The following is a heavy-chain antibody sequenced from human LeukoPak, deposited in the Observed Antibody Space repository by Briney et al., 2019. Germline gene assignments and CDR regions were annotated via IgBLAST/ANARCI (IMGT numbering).Heavy chain of an antibody. D-gene: IGHD4-11*01. V-gene: IGHV3-7*01. Sequence: PGGSLRLSCAASGFTFSSYWMSWVRQAPGKGLEWVANMKQDGSEKYYVDSVKGRFTISRDNAKNSLYLQMNSLRAEDTAVYYCARVRSTVTTGIYYYYGMDVWGQGTTVTVSS. J-gene: IGHJ6*02. CDR3: ARVRSTVTTGIYYYYGMDV. CDR2: MKQDGSEK. CDR1: GFTFSSYW.